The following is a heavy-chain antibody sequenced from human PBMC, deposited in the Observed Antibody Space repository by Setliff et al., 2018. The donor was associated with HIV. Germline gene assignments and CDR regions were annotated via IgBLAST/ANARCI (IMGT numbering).Heavy chain of an antibody. V-gene: IGHV1-69*06. CDR1: GGTFNNYA. J-gene: IGHJ6*03. D-gene: IGHD6-6*01. Sequence: SVKVSCKASGGTFNNYAISWVRQAPGQGLQWVGGIISLFGTTNYAQKFQGRVLITADKSTSTAYMELSSLRSEDTAVYYCAGEVVAQLMYNFYMDVWGKGTTVTVSS. CDR2: IISLFGTT. CDR3: AGEVVAQLMYNFYMDV.